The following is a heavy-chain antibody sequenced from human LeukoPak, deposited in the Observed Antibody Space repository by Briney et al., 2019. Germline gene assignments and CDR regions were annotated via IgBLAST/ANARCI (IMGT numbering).Heavy chain of an antibody. D-gene: IGHD2-2*01. Sequence: GGSLRLSCAASGFTFSSYEMSWVRQAPGKGLEWVSYIATSGSAIYYADSVKGRFTISRDDAKNSLYLQMNSLRDEDMAVCYCVRGGYCSSTICYWYNAFDMWGQGTMVTVSS. V-gene: IGHV3-48*03. CDR3: VRGGYCSSTICYWYNAFDM. J-gene: IGHJ3*02. CDR2: IATSGSAI. CDR1: GFTFSSYE.